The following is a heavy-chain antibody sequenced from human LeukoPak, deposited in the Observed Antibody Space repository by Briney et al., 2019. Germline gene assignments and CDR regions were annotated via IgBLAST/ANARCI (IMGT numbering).Heavy chain of an antibody. CDR1: GFTFSSYG. CDR3: AKDPDSSSWYFYFQH. D-gene: IGHD6-13*01. V-gene: IGHV3-30*18. J-gene: IGHJ1*01. Sequence: PGGSLRLSCAASGFTFSSYGMHWVRQAPGKGLEWVAVIPYDGSNKYYADSVKGRFTISRDNSKNTLYLQMNSLRAEDTAVYYCAKDPDSSSWYFYFQHWGQGTLVTVSS. CDR2: IPYDGSNK.